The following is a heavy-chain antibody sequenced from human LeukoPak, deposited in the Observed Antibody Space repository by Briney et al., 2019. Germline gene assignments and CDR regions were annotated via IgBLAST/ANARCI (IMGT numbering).Heavy chain of an antibody. J-gene: IGHJ4*02. Sequence: GGSLRLSCAASGFTFSSFWMHWVRQAPGKGLVWVSRIKSDGSSTTYADSVKGRFTISRDNAKNTLYLQMNSLRAEDTAVYYCARWHNGYDSPDYWGQGTLVTVSS. CDR1: GFTFSSFW. D-gene: IGHD5-12*01. V-gene: IGHV3-74*01. CDR3: ARWHNGYDSPDY. CDR2: IKSDGSST.